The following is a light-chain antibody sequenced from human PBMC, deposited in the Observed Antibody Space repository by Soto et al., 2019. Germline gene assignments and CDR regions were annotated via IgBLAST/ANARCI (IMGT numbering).Light chain of an antibody. CDR1: SSNIKTNT. V-gene: IGLV1-44*01. CDR2: DNN. J-gene: IGLJ3*02. Sequence: QSVLTQPPSASGTPGQRVTISCSGSSSNIKTNTVNWYQQLPGRAPKVLIFDNNLRPSGVPDRIAGSKSGTSASLTISGLQSEDEADYYCATWDDSLNGWVFGGGTRSPS. CDR3: ATWDDSLNGWV.